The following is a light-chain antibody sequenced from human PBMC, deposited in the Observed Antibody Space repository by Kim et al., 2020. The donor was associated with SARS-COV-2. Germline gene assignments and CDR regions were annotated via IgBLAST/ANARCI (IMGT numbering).Light chain of an antibody. Sequence: QSALTQPASVSGSPGQSITISCTGTSSDIGGYNYVSWYQQHPGKAPKLIIYDVTQRPSGISSRFSGSKSGNAASLTISGLQAEDEADYYCTSYTSTSTASRVFGTGTKVTVL. CDR2: DVT. V-gene: IGLV2-14*03. CDR3: TSYTSTSTASRV. CDR1: SSDIGGYNY. J-gene: IGLJ1*01.